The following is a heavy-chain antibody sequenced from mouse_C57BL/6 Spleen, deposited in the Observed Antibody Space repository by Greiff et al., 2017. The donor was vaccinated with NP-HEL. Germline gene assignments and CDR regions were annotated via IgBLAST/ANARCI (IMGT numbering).Heavy chain of an antibody. CDR2: ISYDGSN. V-gene: IGHV3-6*01. CDR3: ARGEGIYDGYYGAWFAY. Sequence: EVKVEESGPGLVKPSQSLSLTCSVTGYSITSGYYWNWIRQFPGNKLEWMGYISYDGSNNYNPSLKNRISITRDTSKNQFVLKLNSVTTEDTATYYGARGEGIYDGYYGAWFAYWGQGTLVTVSA. J-gene: IGHJ3*01. CDR1: GYSITSGYY. D-gene: IGHD2-3*01.